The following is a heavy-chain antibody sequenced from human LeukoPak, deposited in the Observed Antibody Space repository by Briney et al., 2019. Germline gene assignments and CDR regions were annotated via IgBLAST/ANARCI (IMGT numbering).Heavy chain of an antibody. Sequence: GGSLRLSCAASGFTFNTYTMNWVRQAPGKGLEWVSYISGSSGIIDYADSVRGRFTISRDNAKNSLYLQMNSLRAEGTAVYYCAREAAGFDYWGQGTLVTVSS. CDR3: AREAAGFDY. D-gene: IGHD6-19*01. CDR1: GFTFNTYT. CDR2: ISGSSGII. V-gene: IGHV3-48*01. J-gene: IGHJ4*02.